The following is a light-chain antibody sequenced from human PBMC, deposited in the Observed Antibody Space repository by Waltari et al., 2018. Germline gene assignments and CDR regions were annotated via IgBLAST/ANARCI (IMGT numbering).Light chain of an antibody. V-gene: IGLV2-14*03. J-gene: IGLJ2*01. CDR2: DVT. CDR3: SSQTLDGLVL. Sequence: QSALTQPASVSGSPGQSITISCSGVGSAVGASDYVSWHQHHPGQAPKVIIYDVTNPPSGVSDRFPASQSANTASLTISRLQPEDEADYYCSSQTLDGLVLFGGGTRLTVL. CDR1: GSAVGASDY.